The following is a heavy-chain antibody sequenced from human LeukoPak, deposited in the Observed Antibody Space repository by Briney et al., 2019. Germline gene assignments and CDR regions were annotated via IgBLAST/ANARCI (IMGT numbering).Heavy chain of an antibody. J-gene: IGHJ3*02. Sequence: SETLSLTCIVSRGSISIYYWSWIRQPPGKGLEWIGYIYYSGSTNYNPSLKSRVTISLNTSKNQFSLKLSSVTAADTAVYYCARVRGYSYGDLFVEDAFDIWGQGTMVTVSS. CDR1: RGSISIYY. V-gene: IGHV4-59*01. CDR3: ARVRGYSYGDLFVEDAFDI. CDR2: IYYSGST. D-gene: IGHD5-18*01.